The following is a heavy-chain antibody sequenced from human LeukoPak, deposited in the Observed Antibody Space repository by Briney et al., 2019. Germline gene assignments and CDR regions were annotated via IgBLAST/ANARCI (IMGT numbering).Heavy chain of an antibody. V-gene: IGHV3-30*02. J-gene: IGHJ3*02. D-gene: IGHD4-11*01. Sequence: TGGSLRLSCATSGFTFSSNVMHWVRQAPGKGLEWVSFIWYDGSDKYYADSVKGRFTISRDNSKNTLYLQMHSLRAEDTAIYYCAKGYRDDYIAFDMWGQGTVVTVS. CDR2: IWYDGSDK. CDR3: AKGYRDDYIAFDM. CDR1: GFTFSSNV.